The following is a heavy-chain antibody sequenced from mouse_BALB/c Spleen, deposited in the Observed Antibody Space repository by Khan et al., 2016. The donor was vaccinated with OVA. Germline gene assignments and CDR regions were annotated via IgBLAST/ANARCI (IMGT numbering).Heavy chain of an antibody. D-gene: IGHD2-13*01. CDR3: ARGYYGDPFAY. J-gene: IGHJ3*01. Sequence: EVELVESGGGLVKPGGSLKLSCAASGFTFSDYYMYWVRQTPEKRLEWVATISDGGSYTYYPDSVKGRFTISRDDVKNILYLQMSSLKSEDTAMXYCARGYYGDPFAYWGQGTLVTVSA. CDR2: ISDGGSYT. V-gene: IGHV5-4*02. CDR1: GFTFSDYY.